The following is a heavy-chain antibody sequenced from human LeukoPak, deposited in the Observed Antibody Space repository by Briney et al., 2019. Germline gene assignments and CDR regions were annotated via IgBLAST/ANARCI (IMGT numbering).Heavy chain of an antibody. CDR2: IYYSGST. CDR3: ARDSYRRGVSNYFDY. CDR1: GGSISSGGYC. D-gene: IGHD3-10*01. J-gene: IGHJ4*02. Sequence: TSQTLALTCTVSGGSISSGGYCWSWIRQQPGKGLEWIGYIYYSGSTYYNPSLKSRVTISVDTSKNQFSLKLSSVTAADTAVYYCARDSYRRGVSNYFDYWGQGTLVTVSS. V-gene: IGHV4-31*03.